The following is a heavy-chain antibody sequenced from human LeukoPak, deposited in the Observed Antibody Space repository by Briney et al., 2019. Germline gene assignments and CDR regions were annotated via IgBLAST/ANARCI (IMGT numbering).Heavy chain of an antibody. CDR1: GFTFNSYA. CDR3: ASEDSSSLAFDI. J-gene: IGHJ3*02. Sequence: GRSLRLSCAASGFTFNSYAMHWVRQAPGKGLEWVAVISYDGSNKYYADSVKGRFTISRDNAKNSLYLQMNSLRAEDTAVYYCASEDSSSLAFDIWGQGTMVTVSS. D-gene: IGHD6-6*01. V-gene: IGHV3-30-3*01. CDR2: ISYDGSNK.